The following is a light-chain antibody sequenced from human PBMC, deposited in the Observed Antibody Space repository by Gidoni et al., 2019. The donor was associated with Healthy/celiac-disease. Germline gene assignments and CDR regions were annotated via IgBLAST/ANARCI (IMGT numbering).Light chain of an antibody. CDR1: QSISSW. CDR2: KAS. CDR3: QQYNSYTWT. J-gene: IGKJ1*01. V-gene: IGKV1-5*03. Sequence: DIQMTQSPSTLSASVGDRVTITCRASQSISSWLAWYQQKPGKAPKLLIYKASSLESGVPSRFSGSGSGTEFTLTSSSLQPDDFATYYCQQYNSYTWTFGQGIKVEIK.